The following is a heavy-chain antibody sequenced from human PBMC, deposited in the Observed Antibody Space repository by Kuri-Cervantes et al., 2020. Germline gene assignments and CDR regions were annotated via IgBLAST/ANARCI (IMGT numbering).Heavy chain of an antibody. CDR1: GGSFSGYY. J-gene: IGHJ6*02. V-gene: IGHV4-34*01. D-gene: IGHD3-3*01. CDR2: INHSGST. Sequence: SETLSLTCAVYGGSFSGYYWSWIRQPPGKGLEWIGEINHSGSTNYNPSLKSRVTMSVDTSKNQFSLKLSSVTAADTAVYYCAREIFGGTSGVRYYYYYGMDVWGQGTTVTVSS. CDR3: AREIFGGTSGVRYYYYYGMDV.